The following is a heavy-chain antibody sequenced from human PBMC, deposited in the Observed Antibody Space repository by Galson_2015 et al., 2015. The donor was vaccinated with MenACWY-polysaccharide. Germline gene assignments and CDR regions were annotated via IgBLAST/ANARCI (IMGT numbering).Heavy chain of an antibody. V-gene: IGHV3-33*01. Sequence: SLRLSCAASGFTFSSYGMHWVRQAPGKGLEWVAVIWYDGSNKYYADSVKGRFTISRDNSKNTLYLQMNSLRAEDTAVYYCARDRMIVATRGGRYYYYGMDVWGQGTTVTVSS. CDR3: ARDRMIVATRGGRYYYYGMDV. CDR2: IWYDGSNK. CDR1: GFTFSSYG. J-gene: IGHJ6*02. D-gene: IGHD3-22*01.